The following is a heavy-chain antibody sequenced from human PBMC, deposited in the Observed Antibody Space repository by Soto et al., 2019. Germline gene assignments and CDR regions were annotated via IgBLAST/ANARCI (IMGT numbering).Heavy chain of an antibody. CDR2: IIPIFGTA. D-gene: IGHD6-13*01. J-gene: IGHJ4*02. Sequence: GASVKVSCKASGGTFSSYAISWVRQAPGQGLEWMGGIIPIFGTANYAQKFQGRVTITADESTSTAYMELSSLRSEDTAVYYCARATSGYSSSWGSPGLDYWGQGTLVTVSS. CDR3: ARATSGYSSSWGSPGLDY. CDR1: GGTFSSYA. V-gene: IGHV1-69*13.